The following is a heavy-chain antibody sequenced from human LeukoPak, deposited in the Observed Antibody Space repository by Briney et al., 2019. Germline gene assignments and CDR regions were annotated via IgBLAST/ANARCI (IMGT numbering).Heavy chain of an antibody. CDR3: TTELTIFEQVGIPGYFVS. CDR1: GFTFSNAW. Sequence: GGSLRLSCAASGFTFSNAWMSWVRQAPGRGLEWLCRIKSKIDGGPTVYAAPVEDRFNILRDDSTNTLYLQMNSLKTGDTAGYYCTTELTIFEQVGIPGYFVSWGQGTLVTVSS. V-gene: IGHV3-15*01. J-gene: IGHJ4*02. CDR2: IKSKIDGGPT. D-gene: IGHD3/OR15-3a*01.